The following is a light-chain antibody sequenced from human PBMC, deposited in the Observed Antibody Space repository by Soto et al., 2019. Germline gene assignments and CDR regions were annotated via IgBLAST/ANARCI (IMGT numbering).Light chain of an antibody. CDR1: QTISSY. CDR2: AAS. V-gene: IGKV1-39*01. J-gene: IGKJ1*01. Sequence: DIQMTQAPSSQSASVGDRVTITCRASQTISSYLNWYQQTPGRAPKLLIYAASSLQGGVPSRFSGSGSGTDFTLTISSLQPEDFATFYCQQTYSTPSTWTFGQGTKVEIK. CDR3: QQTYSTPSTWT.